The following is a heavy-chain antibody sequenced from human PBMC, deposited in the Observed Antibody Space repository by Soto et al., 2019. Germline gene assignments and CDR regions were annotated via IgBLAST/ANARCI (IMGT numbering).Heavy chain of an antibody. D-gene: IGHD6-13*01. CDR1: GFTFSSYG. J-gene: IGHJ6*02. Sequence: GGSLRLSCAASGFTFSSYGMHWVRQAPGKGLEWVAVISYDGSNKYYADSVKGRFTISRDNSKNTLYLQMNSLRAGDTAVYYCAKDHVSSSWYGYYYGMDVWGQGTTVTVSS. CDR3: AKDHVSSSWYGYYYGMDV. CDR2: ISYDGSNK. V-gene: IGHV3-30*18.